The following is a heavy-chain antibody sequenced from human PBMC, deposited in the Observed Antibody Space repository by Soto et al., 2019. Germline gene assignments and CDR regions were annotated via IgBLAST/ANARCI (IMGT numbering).Heavy chain of an antibody. CDR3: ARDPSDYYYGMDV. CDR1: GGTLSTAASY. Sequence: SESLSLPCTVSGGTLSTAASYCSCISQHPGKGLEWIGYIYYSGTTYSNPSLKSRVTISVHTSKNQFSLKLSSVTAAETAVYYCARDPSDYYYGMDVLGQGNTVTVSS. J-gene: IGHJ6*02. CDR2: IYYSGTT. D-gene: IGHD2-21*01. V-gene: IGHV4-31*03.